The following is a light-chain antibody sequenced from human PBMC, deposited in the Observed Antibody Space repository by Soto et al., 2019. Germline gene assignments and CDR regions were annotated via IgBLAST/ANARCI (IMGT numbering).Light chain of an antibody. CDR3: SSYTSSSTYV. CDR2: EVS. Sequence: QSALTQPASVSGSPGQSITVSCTGTSSDVGTYNYVSWFQHHPGKAPKLMIYEVSNRPSGVSDRFSGSKSDNTAFLTISGLQAEDEADYYCSSYTSSSTYVFGTGTKVTVL. J-gene: IGLJ1*01. CDR1: SSDVGTYNY. V-gene: IGLV2-14*01.